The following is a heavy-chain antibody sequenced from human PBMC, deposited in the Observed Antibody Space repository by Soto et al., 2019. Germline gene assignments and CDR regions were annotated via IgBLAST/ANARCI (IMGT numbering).Heavy chain of an antibody. CDR1: GGTFSSYT. D-gene: IGHD3-10*01. Sequence: QVQLVQSGAEVKKPGSSVKVSCKASGGTFSSYTISWVRQAPGQGLEWMGRIIPILGIANYAQKFQGRVTITADKSTSTAYMELSSLRSEDTAVYYCARLWFGELPFDYWGQGTLVTVSS. CDR2: IIPILGIA. J-gene: IGHJ4*02. CDR3: ARLWFGELPFDY. V-gene: IGHV1-69*02.